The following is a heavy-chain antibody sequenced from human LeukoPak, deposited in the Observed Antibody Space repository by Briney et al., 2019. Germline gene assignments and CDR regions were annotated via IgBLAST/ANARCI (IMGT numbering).Heavy chain of an antibody. V-gene: IGHV1-69*01. CDR1: GGTFSSYA. D-gene: IGHD5-18*01. CDR2: IIPIFGTA. Sequence: SVKVSCKASGGTFSSYAISWVRQAPGQGLEWMGGIIPIFGTANYAQKFQGRVTITADESTSTAYMELSSLRSEDTAVYYCARANVDTAMAYYFDYRGQGTLVTVSS. CDR3: ARANVDTAMAYYFDY. J-gene: IGHJ4*02.